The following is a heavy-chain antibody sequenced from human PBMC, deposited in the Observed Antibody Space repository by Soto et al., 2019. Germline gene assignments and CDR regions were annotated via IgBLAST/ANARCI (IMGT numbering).Heavy chain of an antibody. V-gene: IGHV3-30-3*01. J-gene: IGHJ6*02. Sequence: QVQLVESGGGVVQPGRSLRLSCAASGFTFSSYAMHWVRQAPGKGLEWVAVISYDGSNKYYADSVKGRFTISRDNSKNTLYLQMNSLRAEDTAVYYCARDQYYDSSGYFLSYYYYGMDVWGQGTTVTVSS. CDR1: GFTFSSYA. CDR2: ISYDGSNK. CDR3: ARDQYYDSSGYFLSYYYYGMDV. D-gene: IGHD3-22*01.